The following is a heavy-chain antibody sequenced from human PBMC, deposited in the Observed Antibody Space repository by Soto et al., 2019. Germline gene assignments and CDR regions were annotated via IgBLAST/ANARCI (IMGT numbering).Heavy chain of an antibody. J-gene: IGHJ6*02. CDR2: ISYDGSNK. CDR3: ARTHTPPRYGSGRLGGMDV. CDR1: GFTFSSYA. D-gene: IGHD3-10*01. Sequence: QVQLVESGGGVVQPGRSLRLSCAASGFTFSSYAMHWVRQAPGKGLEWVAVISYDGSNKYYADSVKGRFTISRDNSKNTLYLQMNSLRADDTAVYYCARTHTPPRYGSGRLGGMDVWGQGTTVTVSS. V-gene: IGHV3-30-3*01.